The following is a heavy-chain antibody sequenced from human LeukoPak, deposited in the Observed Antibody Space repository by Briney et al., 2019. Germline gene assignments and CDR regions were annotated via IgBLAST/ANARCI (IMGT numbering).Heavy chain of an antibody. CDR1: GFTFSSYG. J-gene: IGHJ6*02. CDR2: IWYDGSNK. CDR3: ARPAAISYYGMDV. V-gene: IGHV3-33*01. D-gene: IGHD2-2*01. Sequence: GGTLRLSCAASGFTFSSYGMHWVRQAPGKGLEWVAVIWYDGSNKYYADSVKGRFTISRDNSKNTLYLQMNSLRAEDTAVYYCARPAAISYYGMDVWGQGTTVTVPS.